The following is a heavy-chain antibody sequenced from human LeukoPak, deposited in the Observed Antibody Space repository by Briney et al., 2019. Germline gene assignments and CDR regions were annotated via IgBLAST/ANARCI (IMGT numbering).Heavy chain of an antibody. V-gene: IGHV1-2*02. CDR1: GYTFTDYY. J-gene: IGHJ4*02. CDR3: ARDKRRSYSSSSAFDY. Sequence: ASVKVSCKASGYTFTDYYMHWVRQAPGQGREWMGWINPNSGGTNYAQKFQGRVTMTRDTSISTAYMELSRLRSDDTAVYYCARDKRRSYSSSSAFDYWGQGTLVTVSS. CDR2: INPNSGGT. D-gene: IGHD6-6*01.